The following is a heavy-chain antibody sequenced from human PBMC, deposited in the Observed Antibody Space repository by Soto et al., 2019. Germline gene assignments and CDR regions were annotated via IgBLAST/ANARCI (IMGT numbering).Heavy chain of an antibody. CDR1: GFTFSSYG. D-gene: IGHD4-17*01. CDR2: ISYDGSNK. J-gene: IGHJ4*01. CDR3: ANDYLYGDYTYYFDY. V-gene: IGHV3-30*18. Sequence: PGGSLRLSCAASGFTFSSYGMHWVRQAPGKGLEWVAVISYDGSNKYYADSVKGRFTISRDNSKNTLYLQMNSLRAEDTAVYYCANDYLYGDYTYYFDYCAQGTLVTVSS.